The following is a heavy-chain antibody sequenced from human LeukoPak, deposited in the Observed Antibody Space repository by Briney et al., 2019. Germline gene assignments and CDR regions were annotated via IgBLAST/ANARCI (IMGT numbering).Heavy chain of an antibody. CDR2: ISSSSSYI. Sequence: GGSLRLSCAASGFTFSSYNMNWVRQAPGKGLEWVSSISSSSSYIYYADSVKGRFTISRDNAKNSLYLQMNSLRAEDTAVYYCARIHGSGPYNYYYYYMDVWGKGTTVTVSS. J-gene: IGHJ6*03. V-gene: IGHV3-21*01. CDR1: GFTFSSYN. CDR3: ARIHGSGPYNYYYYYMDV. D-gene: IGHD6-19*01.